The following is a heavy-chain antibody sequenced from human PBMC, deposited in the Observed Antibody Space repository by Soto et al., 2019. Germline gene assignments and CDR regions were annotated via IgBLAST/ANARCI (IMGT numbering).Heavy chain of an antibody. CDR3: ARDSCSGGSCYSGAFDI. Sequence: EVQLVESGGGLVQPGGSLRLSCAASGFTFSSYSMNWVRQAPGKGLEWVSYISSSSSTIYYADSVKGRFTISRDNAKNSLYLQMNSLRAEDTALYYCARDSCSGGSCYSGAFDIWGQGTMVTVSS. V-gene: IGHV3-48*01. CDR1: GFTFSSYS. J-gene: IGHJ3*02. D-gene: IGHD2-15*01. CDR2: ISSSSSTI.